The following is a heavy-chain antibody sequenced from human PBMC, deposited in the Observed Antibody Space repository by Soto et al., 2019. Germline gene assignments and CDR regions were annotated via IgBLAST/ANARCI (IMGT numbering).Heavy chain of an antibody. CDR3: ARAPMDDYGNYYDGMDV. Sequence: QVQLQQWGAGLLKPSETLSLTCGVSGGSFRGYSWNWIRQSPEKGLEWIGEINYRGITSYNPSLRSRVTISLETSTNRFSLTLTSVTAADTAIYYCARAPMDDYGNYYDGMDVWGQGTTITVS. J-gene: IGHJ6*02. CDR1: GGSFRGYS. V-gene: IGHV4-34*01. D-gene: IGHD4-17*01. CDR2: INYRGIT.